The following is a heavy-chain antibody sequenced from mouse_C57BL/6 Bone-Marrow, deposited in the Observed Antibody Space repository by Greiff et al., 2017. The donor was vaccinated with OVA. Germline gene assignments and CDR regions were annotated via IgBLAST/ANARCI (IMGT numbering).Heavy chain of an antibody. Sequence: EVKLLESGPELVKPGASVKMSCKASGYTFTDYNMHWVKQSHGKSLEWIGYINPNNGGTSYNQKFKGKATLTVNKSSSTAYIELRSLTSEDSAVYYCASGITTVVAPYYAMDYWGQGTSVTVSS. J-gene: IGHJ4*01. D-gene: IGHD1-1*01. V-gene: IGHV1-22*01. CDR3: ASGITTVVAPYYAMDY. CDR1: GYTFTDYN. CDR2: INPNNGGT.